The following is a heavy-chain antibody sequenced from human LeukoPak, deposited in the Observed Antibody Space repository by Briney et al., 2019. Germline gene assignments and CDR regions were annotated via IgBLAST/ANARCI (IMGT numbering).Heavy chain of an antibody. Sequence: PGRSLRLSCAASGFTFSSYAMHWVRRAPGKGLEWVAVISYDGSNKYYADSVKGRFTISRDNSKNTLYLQMNSLRAEDTAVYYCARDERAYWGQGTLVTVSS. CDR3: ARDERAY. CDR2: ISYDGSNK. CDR1: GFTFSSYA. V-gene: IGHV3-30-3*01. J-gene: IGHJ4*02. D-gene: IGHD1-1*01.